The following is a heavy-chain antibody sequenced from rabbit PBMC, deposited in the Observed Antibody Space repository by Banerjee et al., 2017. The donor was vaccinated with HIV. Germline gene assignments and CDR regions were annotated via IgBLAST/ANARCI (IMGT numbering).Heavy chain of an antibody. CDR3: GRHGYDDYSNVNL. D-gene: IGHD2-1*01. Sequence: QEQLEESGGGLVKPEGSLTLTCKASGFDLSNYYMCWVRQAPGKGLEWIACIRISSGTTYYASWAKGRFTISKTSSTTVTLQMTSLTAADTATYFCGRHGYDDYSNVNLWGPSTLVTVS. CDR1: GFDLSNYY. CDR2: IRISSGTT. V-gene: IGHV1S45*01. J-gene: IGHJ4*01.